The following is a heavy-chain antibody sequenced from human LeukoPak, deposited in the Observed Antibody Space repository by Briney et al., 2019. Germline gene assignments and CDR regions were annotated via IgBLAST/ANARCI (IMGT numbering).Heavy chain of an antibody. CDR2: MNPNGGI. CDR1: GYIFTDYY. CDR3: ARDMTFSSSWGH. Sequence: ASVKVSCKASGYIFTDYYIHWVRQAPGQGLEWMGWMNPNGGIDYAQKFHGRVTLTRDTSITTAYMELSSLRSDDTAVYYCARDMTFSSSWGHWGQGTPVTVSS. J-gene: IGHJ4*02. D-gene: IGHD2/OR15-2a*01. V-gene: IGHV1-2*02.